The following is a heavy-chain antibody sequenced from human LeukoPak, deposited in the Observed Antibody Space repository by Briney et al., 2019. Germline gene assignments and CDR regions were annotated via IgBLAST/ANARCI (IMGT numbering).Heavy chain of an antibody. CDR1: GFTFSNYA. Sequence: PGGSLRLSCAASGFTFSNYAMSWVRQAPGKGLEWVSGISGSGGSTYYADSVKGRFTISRDNSKNTLYLQMNSLRAEDTAVYYCATGFLWARDSSGLFDYWGQGTLVTVSS. J-gene: IGHJ4*02. CDR3: ATGFLWARDSSGLFDY. CDR2: ISGSGGST. D-gene: IGHD3-22*01. V-gene: IGHV3-23*01.